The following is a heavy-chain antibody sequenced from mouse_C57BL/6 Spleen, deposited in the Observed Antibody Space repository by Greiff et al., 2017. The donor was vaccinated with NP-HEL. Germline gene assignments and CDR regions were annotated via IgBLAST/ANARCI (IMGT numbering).Heavy chain of an antibody. Sequence: QVQLQQPGAELVKPGASVKLSCKASGYTFTSYWMHWVKQRPGQGLEWIGMIHPNSGSTNYNEKFKSKATLTVDKSSSTAYMQLSSLTSEDSAVYYCLYYDYDEEAWFAYWGQGTLVTVSA. V-gene: IGHV1-64*01. CDR1: GYTFTSYW. CDR3: LYYDYDEEAWFAY. CDR2: IHPNSGST. D-gene: IGHD2-4*01. J-gene: IGHJ3*01.